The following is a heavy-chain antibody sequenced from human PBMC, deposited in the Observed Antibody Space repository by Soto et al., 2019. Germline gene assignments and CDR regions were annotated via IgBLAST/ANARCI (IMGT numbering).Heavy chain of an antibody. CDR2: NSAYNGNT. J-gene: IGHJ5*02. V-gene: IGHV1-18*01. D-gene: IGHD6-19*01. Sequence: GASVQVSCKASGYTFTSYGISWVRQAPGQGLEWMGWNSAYNGNTNYAQKLQGRVTMTTDTSTSTAYMELRSLRSDDTAVYYCARDAIIAVAGTEWFDPWGQGTLVTVSS. CDR1: GYTFTSYG. CDR3: ARDAIIAVAGTEWFDP.